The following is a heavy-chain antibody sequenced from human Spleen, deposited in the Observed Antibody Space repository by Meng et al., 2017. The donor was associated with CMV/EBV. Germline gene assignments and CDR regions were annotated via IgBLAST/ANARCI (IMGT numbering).Heavy chain of an antibody. CDR2: ICIDGST. V-gene: IGHV3-53*01. J-gene: IGHJ4*02. Sequence: LSLTCAASGFIVSSDNMNWVRQSPGKGLEWVSIICIDGSTSYADSVKGRFTISRDNAKNTLYLQMNSLRAEDTAVYYCAKYSAVGERLYYFDYWGQGTLVTVPQ. CDR3: AKYSAVGERLYYFDY. D-gene: IGHD2-21*01. CDR1: GFIVSSDN.